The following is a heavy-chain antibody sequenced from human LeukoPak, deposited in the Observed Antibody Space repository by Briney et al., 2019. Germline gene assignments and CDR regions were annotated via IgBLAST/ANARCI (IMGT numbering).Heavy chain of an antibody. V-gene: IGHV4-39*01. CDR2: ISHSGST. Sequence: PSETLSLTCSVSDGSINTISDYWGWVRQPPGKGLEWMGTISHSGSTNYNPSLKSRVTMSVDTSKNQFSLKLNSVTATDTAVYYCASAFSAYDPFDSWGQGTLVTVSS. J-gene: IGHJ4*02. CDR3: ASAFSAYDPFDS. CDR1: DGSINTISDY. D-gene: IGHD5-12*01.